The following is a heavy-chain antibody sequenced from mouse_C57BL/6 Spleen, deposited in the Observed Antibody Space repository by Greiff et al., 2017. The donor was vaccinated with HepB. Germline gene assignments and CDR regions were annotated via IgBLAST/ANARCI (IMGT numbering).Heavy chain of an antibody. CDR3: ARDDGYYGCFAY. CDR2: IYPGDGET. Sequence: VQLQQSGAELVKPGASVKISCKASGYAFSSYWMNWVKQRPGKGLEWIGQIYPGDGETNYNGKFKGKATLTADKSSSTGYMQLSSLTSEDSAVYFRARDDGYYGCFAYRGQGTLVTVSA. V-gene: IGHV1-80*01. CDR1: GYAFSSYW. J-gene: IGHJ3*01. D-gene: IGHD2-3*01.